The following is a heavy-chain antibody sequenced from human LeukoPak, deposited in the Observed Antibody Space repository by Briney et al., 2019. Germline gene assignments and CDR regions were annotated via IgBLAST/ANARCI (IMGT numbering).Heavy chain of an antibody. J-gene: IGHJ4*02. CDR2: ISAYNGNT. CDR3: ARVRIAVAGMEED. V-gene: IGHV1-18*01. CDR1: GGAFSSYA. Sequence: ASVKVSCKASGGAFSSYAISWVRQAPGQGLEWMGWISAYNGNTNYAQKLQGRVTMTTDTSTSTAYMELRSLRSDDTAVYYCARVRIAVAGMEEDWGQGTLVTVSS. D-gene: IGHD6-19*01.